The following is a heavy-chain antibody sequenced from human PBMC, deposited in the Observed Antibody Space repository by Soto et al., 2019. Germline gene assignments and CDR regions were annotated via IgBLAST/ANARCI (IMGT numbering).Heavy chain of an antibody. V-gene: IGHV3-21*01. CDR2: ISSSSSYI. J-gene: IGHJ6*02. D-gene: IGHD3-10*01. Sequence: GGSLRLSCAASGFTFSSYSVNWVRQAPGKGLEWVSSISSSSSYIYYADSVKGRFTISRDNAKNSLYLQMNSLRAEDTAVYYCATWATSPSSGYGMDVWGQGTTVTVSS. CDR3: ATWATSPSSGYGMDV. CDR1: GFTFSSYS.